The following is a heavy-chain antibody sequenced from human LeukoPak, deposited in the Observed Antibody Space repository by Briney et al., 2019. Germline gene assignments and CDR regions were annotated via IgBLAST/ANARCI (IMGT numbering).Heavy chain of an antibody. J-gene: IGHJ4*02. CDR2: INHSGST. Sequence: SETLSLTCAVYGGSFSGYYWSWIRQPPGKGLEWIGEINHSGSTNYNPSLKSRVTISVDTPKNQFSLKLNSVTAADTAVYYCARVGGENSGYRYYFDFWGQGTLVTVSS. CDR1: GGSFSGYY. D-gene: IGHD5-18*01. V-gene: IGHV4-34*01. CDR3: ARVGGENSGYRYYFDF.